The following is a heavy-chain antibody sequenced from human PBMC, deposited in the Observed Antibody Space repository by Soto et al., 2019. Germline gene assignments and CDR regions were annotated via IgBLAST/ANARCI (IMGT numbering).Heavy chain of an antibody. V-gene: IGHV3-30*18. Sequence: GGSLRLSCAASGFTFSSYGMHWVRQAPGKGLEWVAVISYDGSNKYYADSVKGRFTISRDNSKNTLYLQMNSLRAEDTAVYYCAKDLTIAAAVDGMDVWGQGTTVTVSS. CDR3: AKDLTIAAAVDGMDV. D-gene: IGHD6-13*01. CDR1: GFTFSSYG. J-gene: IGHJ6*02. CDR2: ISYDGSNK.